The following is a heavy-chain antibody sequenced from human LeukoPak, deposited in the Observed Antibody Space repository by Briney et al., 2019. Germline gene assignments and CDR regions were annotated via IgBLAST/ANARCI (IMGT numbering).Heavy chain of an antibody. Sequence: GGSLRLSCAASGFTFSSYGMSWVRQAPGKGLEWVSAISGSGGSTYYADSVKGRFTISRDNAKNSLYLQMNSLRAEDTAVYYCARDEDSDFDYWGQGTLVTVSS. J-gene: IGHJ4*02. CDR1: GFTFSSYG. V-gene: IGHV3-23*01. CDR2: ISGSGGST. D-gene: IGHD3-22*01. CDR3: ARDEDSDFDY.